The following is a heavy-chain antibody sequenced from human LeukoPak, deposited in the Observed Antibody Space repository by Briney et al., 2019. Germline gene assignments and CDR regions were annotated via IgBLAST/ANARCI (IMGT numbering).Heavy chain of an antibody. CDR3: ARLGLSAVAIFLIDY. CDR1: GFTFSSYW. V-gene: IGHV3-74*01. J-gene: IGHJ4*02. Sequence: GGSLRLSCEVSGFTFSSYWMHWVRQAPGRGLVWVSRINTDGSRTVYADSVRGRFTISRDNAKNTVYLQMYSLRAEDTAVYYCARLGLSAVAIFLIDYWGQGTLVTVSS. D-gene: IGHD6-19*01. CDR2: INTDGSRT.